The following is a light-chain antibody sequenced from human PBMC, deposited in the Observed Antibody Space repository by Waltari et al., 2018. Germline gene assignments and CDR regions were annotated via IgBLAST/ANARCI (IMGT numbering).Light chain of an antibody. CDR3: QQYGNSPRFT. CDR2: GSS. Sequence: EIVLTQSPGTLSLSPGERATLSCRASQSVSSNYLGWYQQKPGQAPRLLIYGSSSRATGIPDRFSGSGSGTDFTLTISRLDPEDFAVYYCQQYGNSPRFTFGPGTKVDIK. CDR1: QSVSSNY. V-gene: IGKV3-20*01. J-gene: IGKJ3*01.